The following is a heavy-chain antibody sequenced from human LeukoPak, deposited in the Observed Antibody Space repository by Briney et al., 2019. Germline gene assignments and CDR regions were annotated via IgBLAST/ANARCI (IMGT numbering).Heavy chain of an antibody. Sequence: SETLSLTCTVSGYSISSGHFWGWIRQPPGKGLEWIGSIYHSGTTYYNPSLKSRVTISVGTSKNQFSLKLSSVTAADTAVYYCARENGDYLDAFDIWGQGTMVTVSS. J-gene: IGHJ3*02. CDR3: ARENGDYLDAFDI. CDR1: GYSISSGHF. V-gene: IGHV4-38-2*02. CDR2: IYHSGTT. D-gene: IGHD4-17*01.